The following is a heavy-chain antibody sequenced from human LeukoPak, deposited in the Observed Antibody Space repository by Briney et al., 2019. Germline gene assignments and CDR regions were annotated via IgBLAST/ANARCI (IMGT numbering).Heavy chain of an antibody. CDR3: ARAGYSDGTGYYFDY. CDR1: GGSISSYY. Sequence: PSETLSLTCTVSGGSISSYYWSWIRLPPGKGLEWIGYIYYTGDNYYNTYLKSRVTISLDTSKNQFSLKLSSVTAADAAVYYCARAGYSDGTGYYFDYWGQGALVTVSS. V-gene: IGHV4-59*12. J-gene: IGHJ4*02. D-gene: IGHD5-18*01. CDR2: IYYTGDN.